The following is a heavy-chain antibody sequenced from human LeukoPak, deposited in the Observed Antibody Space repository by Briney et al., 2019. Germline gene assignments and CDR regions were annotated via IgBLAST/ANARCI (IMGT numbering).Heavy chain of an antibody. CDR1: GFTVSSNY. D-gene: IGHD6-13*01. Sequence: GGSLRLSCAASGFTVSSNYMSWVRQAPGKGLEWVSAISGSGGSTYYADSVKGRFTISRDNSKNTLYLQMNSLRAEDTAVYYCRAGQQLVQGVWFDPWGQGTLVTVSS. V-gene: IGHV3-23*01. J-gene: IGHJ5*02. CDR2: ISGSGGST. CDR3: RAGQQLVQGVWFDP.